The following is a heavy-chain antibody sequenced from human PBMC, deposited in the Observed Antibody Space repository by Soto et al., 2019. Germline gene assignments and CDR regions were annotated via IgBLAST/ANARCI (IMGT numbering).Heavy chain of an antibody. Sequence: EVQLLESGGGLVQPGGSLRLSCAASGFTLGTYVMTWVRQAPGKGLEWVSAISGSGGSTNYADPVKGRFTISRDNTKNTLYMTMNSLRGEDTAVYYCAQYRKGSYCSGGTFYSFDYWGQGTLVTVPS. V-gene: IGHV3-23*01. J-gene: IGHJ4*02. CDR2: ISGSGGST. CDR3: AQYRKGSYCSGGTFYSFDY. CDR1: GFTLGTYV. D-gene: IGHD2-15*01.